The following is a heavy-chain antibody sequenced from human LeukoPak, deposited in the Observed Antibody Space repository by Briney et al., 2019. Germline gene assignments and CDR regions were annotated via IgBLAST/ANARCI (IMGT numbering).Heavy chain of an antibody. J-gene: IGHJ3*02. D-gene: IGHD6-19*01. CDR2: FDPEDGET. CDR1: GYTLTELS. V-gene: IGHV1-24*01. CDR3: ATRSEAVADPNDAFDI. Sequence: ASVTVSCKVSGYTLTELSMHWVRPAPGKGLEWMGGFDPEDGETIYAQKLQGRVTMTEDTSTDTAYMELSSLRSEDTAVYYCATRSEAVADPNDAFDIWGQGTMVTVSS.